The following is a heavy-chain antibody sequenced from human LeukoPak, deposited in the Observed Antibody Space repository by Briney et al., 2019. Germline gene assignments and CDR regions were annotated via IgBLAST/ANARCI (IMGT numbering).Heavy chain of an antibody. Sequence: SGPALVKPTQTLTLTCTFSGFSLSTSGMCVSWIRQPPGKALEWLALIDWDDDKYYSTSLKTRLTISKDTSKNQVVLTMTNMDPVDTATYYCARGTTVTVDRTDAFDIWGQGTMVTVSS. J-gene: IGHJ3*02. CDR1: GFSLSTSGMC. CDR3: ARGTTVTVDRTDAFDI. CDR2: IDWDDDK. V-gene: IGHV2-70*01. D-gene: IGHD4-17*01.